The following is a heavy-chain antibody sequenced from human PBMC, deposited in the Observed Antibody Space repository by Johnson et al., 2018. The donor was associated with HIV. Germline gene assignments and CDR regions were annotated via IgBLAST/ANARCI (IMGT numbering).Heavy chain of an antibody. CDR1: GFTLSSHG. CDR3: AKCIWGSSLIDVFDI. D-gene: IGHD6-13*01. CDR2: LDYDGSNK. Sequence: QVQLVESGGGVVQPGRSLRLSCAASGFTLSSHGMHWVRQAPGKGLEWVAVLDYDGSNKYYGDSVKGRLTISRDTSKNTLYLQMNSLRAEDTAVYYCAKCIWGSSLIDVFDIWGQGTRVTVSS. J-gene: IGHJ3*02. V-gene: IGHV3-33*06.